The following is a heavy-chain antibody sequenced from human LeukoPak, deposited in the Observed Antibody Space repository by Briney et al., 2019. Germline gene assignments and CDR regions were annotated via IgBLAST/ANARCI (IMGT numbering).Heavy chain of an antibody. CDR2: INWNGGST. CDR1: GFTFDDYG. D-gene: IGHD3-22*01. J-gene: IGHJ6*03. V-gene: IGHV3-20*04. Sequence: PGGSLRLSCAASGFTFDDYGMSWVRQAPGKGLEWVSGINWNGGSTGYADSVKGRFTISRDNAKNSLHLQMNSLRAEDTALYYCARDYDSSGYPYYYYYMDVWGKGTTVTVSS. CDR3: ARDYDSSGYPYYYYYMDV.